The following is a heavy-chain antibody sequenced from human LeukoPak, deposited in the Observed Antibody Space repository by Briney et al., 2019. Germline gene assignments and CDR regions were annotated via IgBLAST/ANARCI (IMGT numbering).Heavy chain of an antibody. J-gene: IGHJ4*02. CDR2: ISGTSNYI. Sequence: GGSLRLSCAASGFTFNIYSMNWVRQAPGKGLEWVSSISGTSNYIYYADSVKGRFTISRDNAKNSLYLHMNSLRAEDTAVYYCARKIKTGDRRGPFDYWGQGTLVTVSS. V-gene: IGHV3-21*01. CDR1: GFTFNIYS. D-gene: IGHD7-27*01. CDR3: ARKIKTGDRRGPFDY.